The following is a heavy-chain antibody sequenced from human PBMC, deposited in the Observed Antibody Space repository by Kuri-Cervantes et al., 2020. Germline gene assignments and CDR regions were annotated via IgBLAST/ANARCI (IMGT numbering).Heavy chain of an antibody. CDR3: ARVAVTSGTLLDV. D-gene: IGHD4-17*01. V-gene: IGHV4-61*01. J-gene: IGHJ6*04. CDR1: GASVSTASYY. CDR2: IYHTGST. Sequence: GSLRLSCTVSGASVSTASYYWSWIRQPPGKGLEWIGYIYHTGSTNYNPTLKSRVTISEDTTKNQFSLKLSSVTAADTAVYYCARVAVTSGTLLDVWGKGTTVTVSS.